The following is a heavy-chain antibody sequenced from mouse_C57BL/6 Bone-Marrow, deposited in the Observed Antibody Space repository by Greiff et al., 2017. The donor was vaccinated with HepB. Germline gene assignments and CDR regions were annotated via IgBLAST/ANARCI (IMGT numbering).Heavy chain of an antibody. Sequence: EVKVEESGEGLVKPGGSLKLSCAASGFTFSSYAMSWVRQTPEKGLEWVAYINSGGDYIYYEDTVKGRFTISRDNASNTLYLQMSSLKSEDTAMYYCSTGTRSYFDVWGTGTTVTVSS. J-gene: IGHJ1*03. CDR2: INSGGDYI. D-gene: IGHD4-1*01. CDR3: STGTRSYFDV. V-gene: IGHV5S21*01. CDR1: GFTFSSYA.